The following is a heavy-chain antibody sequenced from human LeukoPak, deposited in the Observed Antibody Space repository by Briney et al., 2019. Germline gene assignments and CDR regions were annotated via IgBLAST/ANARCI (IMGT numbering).Heavy chain of an antibody. J-gene: IGHJ4*02. V-gene: IGHV3-53*01. CDR3: TTAAGYNYGQY. Sequence: GRSLRLSCAASGLTFSSNYMNWVRQAPGKGLEWVSALYIGGNTYYADSVRGRFTISRDNSKNTLYLQMNSLRAEDTAIYYCTTAAGYNYGQYWGQGTLVTVSS. CDR2: LYIGGNT. CDR1: GLTFSSNY. D-gene: IGHD5-18*01.